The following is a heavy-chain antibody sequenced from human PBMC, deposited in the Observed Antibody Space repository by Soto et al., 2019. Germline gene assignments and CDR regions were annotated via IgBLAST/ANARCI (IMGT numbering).Heavy chain of an antibody. D-gene: IGHD3-22*01. CDR3: ARDRSMIVVVIWYYFDY. CDR2: ISYDGSNK. CDR1: GFTFSSYA. V-gene: IGHV3-30-3*01. J-gene: IGHJ4*02. Sequence: PGGSLRLSCAASGFTFSSYAMHWVRQAPGKGLEWVAVISYDGSNKYYADSVKGRFTISRDNSKNTLYLQMNNLRAEDTAVYYCARDRSMIVVVIWYYFDYWGQGTLVTVSS.